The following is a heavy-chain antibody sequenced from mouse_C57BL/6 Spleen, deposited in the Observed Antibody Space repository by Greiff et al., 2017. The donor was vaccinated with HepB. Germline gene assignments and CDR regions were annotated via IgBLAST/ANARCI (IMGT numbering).Heavy chain of an antibody. J-gene: IGHJ4*01. CDR3: ARRLYDVAMDY. CDR1: GYAFTNYL. V-gene: IGHV1-54*01. CDR2: INPGSGGT. D-gene: IGHD2-12*01. Sequence: QVQLQQSGAELVRPGTSVKVSCKASGYAFTNYLIEWVKQRPGQGLEWIGVINPGSGGTNYNEKFKGKATLTADKSSSTAYMQLSSLTSEDSAVYFRARRLYDVAMDYWGQGTSVTVSS.